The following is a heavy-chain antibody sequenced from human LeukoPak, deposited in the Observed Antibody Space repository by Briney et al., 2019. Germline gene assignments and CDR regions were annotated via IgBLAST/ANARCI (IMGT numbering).Heavy chain of an antibody. D-gene: IGHD6-13*01. V-gene: IGHV4-59*08. J-gene: IGHJ4*02. Sequence: PSETLSLTCTVAGGSISSYYWSWLQQPPGKGLEWIGYIYYSGSTNYNPSLKSRLTISVDTSKNQFSLKLSSVTTAGPGVYYRGRRGARSSSIPLCGQGTLVTVSS. CDR2: IYYSGST. CDR3: GRRGARSSSIPL. CDR1: GGSISSYY.